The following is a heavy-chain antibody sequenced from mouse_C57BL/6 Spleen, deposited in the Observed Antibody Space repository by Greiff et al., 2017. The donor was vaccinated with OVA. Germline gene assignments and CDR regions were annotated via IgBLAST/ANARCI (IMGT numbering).Heavy chain of an antibody. CDR3: ARRDYGNYPYYFDY. CDR1: GYTFTSYW. J-gene: IGHJ2*01. CDR2: IDPSDSYT. Sequence: QVQLQQPGAELVKPGASVKLSCKASGYTFTSYWMQWVKQRPGQGLEWIGEIDPSDSYTNYKQKFKGKATLTVDTSSSTAYMQLSSLTSEDSAVYYCARRDYGNYPYYFDYWGQGTTLTVSS. V-gene: IGHV1-50*01. D-gene: IGHD2-1*01.